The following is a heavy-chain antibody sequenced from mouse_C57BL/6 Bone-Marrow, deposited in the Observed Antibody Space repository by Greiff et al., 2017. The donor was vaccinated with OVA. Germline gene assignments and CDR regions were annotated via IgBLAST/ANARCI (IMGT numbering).Heavy chain of an antibody. CDR2: IRPNSGST. CDR3: ARSYYGSSYGDY. V-gene: IGHV1-64*01. J-gene: IGHJ4*01. CDR1: GYTFTSYW. D-gene: IGHD1-1*01. Sequence: QVQLQQPGAELVKPGASVKLSCKASGYTFTSYWMHWVKQRPGQGLEWIGMIRPNSGSTNYNEKFKSKVTLTVDKSSSTAYMQISSLTSEDSAVYYCARSYYGSSYGDYWGQGTSVTVSS.